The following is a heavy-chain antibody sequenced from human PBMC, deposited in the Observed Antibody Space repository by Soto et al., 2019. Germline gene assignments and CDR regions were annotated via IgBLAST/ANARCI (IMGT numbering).Heavy chain of an antibody. CDR2: ISAYNGNT. Sequence: AAVKVCCKACCCTFTSYGIRLLRHSAGRWLEWMGLISAYNGNTNYAQKLQGRVTMTTDTSTSTAYMELRSLRSDDTAVYYCARVYIVLMVYATPYYMDVWGKGTTVTVSS. J-gene: IGHJ6*03. CDR1: CCTFTSYG. D-gene: IGHD2-8*01. V-gene: IGHV1-18*01. CDR3: ARVYIVLMVYATPYYMDV.